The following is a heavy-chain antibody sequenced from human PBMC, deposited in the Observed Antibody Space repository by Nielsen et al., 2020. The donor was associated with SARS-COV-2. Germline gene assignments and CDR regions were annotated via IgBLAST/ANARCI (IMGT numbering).Heavy chain of an antibody. CDR2: INNDGSST. Sequence: GGSLRLSCVASGFTFSSHWMHWVRQVPGKGLLWLSRINNDGSSTSYADSVKGRFTISRDNANKSLYLQMNSLRAEDTAVYYCARDYSGYRGWRFDPWGQGTLVTVSS. CDR3: ARDYSGYRGWRFDP. J-gene: IGHJ5*02. D-gene: IGHD5-12*01. CDR1: GFTFSSHW. V-gene: IGHV3-74*01.